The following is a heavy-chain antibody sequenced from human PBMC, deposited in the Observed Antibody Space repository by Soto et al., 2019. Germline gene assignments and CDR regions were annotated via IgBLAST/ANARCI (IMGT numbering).Heavy chain of an antibody. CDR2: IGRSGDT. D-gene: IGHD3-10*01. CDR1: GFIFTNYA. Sequence: EVQLLESGGGLVQPGGSLRLSCAASGFIFTNYAMSWLRQAPGKGLEWVSSIGRSGDTYYADSVRGRFTISRDDSKNTLYLQLNSLRAEDTAVYNCAKNYFMDVWGKGTTVTVSS. CDR3: AKNYFMDV. J-gene: IGHJ6*03. V-gene: IGHV3-23*01.